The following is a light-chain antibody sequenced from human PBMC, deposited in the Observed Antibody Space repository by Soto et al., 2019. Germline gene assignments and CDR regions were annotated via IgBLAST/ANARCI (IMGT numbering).Light chain of an antibody. V-gene: IGLV2-14*01. CDR3: SSYSISTAYL. CDR2: EVS. Sequence: QSVLTQPASVSVSPGQSITISCTGTSSDVGGYDYVSWYQLHPGKAPKLMVFEVSNRPSGVSYRFPGSKSGNTASLTISGLQAEDEADYFCSSYSISTAYLFGTGTKV. CDR1: SSDVGGYDY. J-gene: IGLJ1*01.